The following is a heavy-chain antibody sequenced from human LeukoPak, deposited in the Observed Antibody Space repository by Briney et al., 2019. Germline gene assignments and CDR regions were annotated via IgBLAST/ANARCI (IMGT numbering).Heavy chain of an antibody. CDR2: INSHNLKT. J-gene: IGHJ5*02. V-gene: IGHV1-18*01. CDR1: IYTFIDYG. D-gene: IGHD6-25*01. CDR3: ARDLAAGYNWFDP. Sequence: ASVKVSCKASIYTFIDYGVTWVRQAPGQGLEWMGWINSHNLKTIYAKKFQGRVTLTTDTSTNTAYMEMTTLTSDDTAVYYCARDLAAGYNWFDPWGQGTLVTVSS.